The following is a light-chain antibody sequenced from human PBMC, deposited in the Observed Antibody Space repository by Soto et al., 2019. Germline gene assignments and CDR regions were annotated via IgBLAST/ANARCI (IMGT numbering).Light chain of an antibody. J-gene: IGLJ3*02. CDR2: SNT. CDR1: ASNVESET. CDR3: VSWDDNVYSWV. Sequence: QSVLTQTPSASGAPGQTVTISCSGSASNVESETVNWYQQLQGTAPKLVVFSNTKQPSAVPDRFSASKSGTSASLAISSLQPEDEADYYCVSWDDNVYSWVFGGGTKLTVL. V-gene: IGLV1-44*01.